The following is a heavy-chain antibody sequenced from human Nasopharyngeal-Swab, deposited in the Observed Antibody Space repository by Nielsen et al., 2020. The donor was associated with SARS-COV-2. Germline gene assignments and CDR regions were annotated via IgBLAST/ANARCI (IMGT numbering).Heavy chain of an antibody. Sequence: ASVKVSCKASGYTFTGHYMHWVRQAPGQGLEWMGWINPNSGGTNYTQKLQGRVTMTTDTSTSTAYMELRSLRSDDTAVYYCARDYRAWSSGFPFDYWGQGTLVTVSS. D-gene: IGHD6-19*01. CDR1: GYTFTGHY. V-gene: IGHV1-2*02. CDR2: INPNSGGT. CDR3: ARDYRAWSSGFPFDY. J-gene: IGHJ4*02.